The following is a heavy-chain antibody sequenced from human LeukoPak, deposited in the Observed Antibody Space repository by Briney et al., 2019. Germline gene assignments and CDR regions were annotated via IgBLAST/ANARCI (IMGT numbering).Heavy chain of an antibody. Sequence: SETLSLTCSVSGGSIRSYFWSWIRQPAGKGLEWIGYIDDSGNTKYNPSLKSRVTISVDTSKNQFSLKLSSVTAADTAVYFCARGPYSYDSSGAFDIWGQGTMVTVSS. CDR2: IDDSGNT. CDR1: GGSIRSYF. D-gene: IGHD3-22*01. V-gene: IGHV4-59*08. CDR3: ARGPYSYDSSGAFDI. J-gene: IGHJ3*02.